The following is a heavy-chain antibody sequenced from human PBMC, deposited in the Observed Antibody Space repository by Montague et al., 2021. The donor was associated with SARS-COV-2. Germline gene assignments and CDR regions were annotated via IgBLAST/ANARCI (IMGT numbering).Heavy chain of an antibody. D-gene: IGHD6-19*01. CDR3: AGSPHIAGSGWSYYFDN. V-gene: IGHV4-59*01. CDR2: INYIEAT. CDR1: GGSINNYQ. J-gene: IGHJ4*02. Sequence: SETLSLTCSVSGGSINNYQWNWIRQSPGTGPEWIGYINYIEATNYNPSLRGRVPMSVDRSTNQFSLRLNSVTAADSAVDYCAGSPHIAGSGWSYYFDNWGQGTLVTVSA.